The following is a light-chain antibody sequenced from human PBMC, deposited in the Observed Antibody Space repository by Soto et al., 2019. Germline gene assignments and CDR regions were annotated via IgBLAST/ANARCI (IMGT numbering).Light chain of an antibody. CDR3: QQYNNWPPIT. V-gene: IGKV1-9*01. CDR2: AAS. J-gene: IGKJ5*01. Sequence: IQLTQSPSSLSASIGDRVTITCRASQGISSYLAWYQQKPGKAPKLLIYAASTLQSGVPARFSGSGSGTEFTLTISSLQSEDFAVYYCQQYNNWPPITFGQGTRLEIK. CDR1: QGISSY.